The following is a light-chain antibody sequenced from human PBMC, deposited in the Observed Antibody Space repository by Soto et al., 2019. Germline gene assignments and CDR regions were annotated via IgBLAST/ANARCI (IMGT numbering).Light chain of an antibody. J-gene: IGKJ5*01. CDR1: QSVSTF. Sequence: EVVLTQSPATLSMSPGERVTLSCRASQSVSTFVAWYQHKPGQAPRPVIYDTFKRAPGVPDGFSGGGSGTDVSLTISSLEPEDFAVYYCQQRARWPMPFGQGTRLELK. CDR3: QQRARWPMP. CDR2: DTF. V-gene: IGKV3-11*01.